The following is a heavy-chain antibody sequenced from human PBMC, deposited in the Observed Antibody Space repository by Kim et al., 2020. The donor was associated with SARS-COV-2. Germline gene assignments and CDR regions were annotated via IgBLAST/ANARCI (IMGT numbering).Heavy chain of an antibody. CDR3: ARGPYDFNYYGMDV. V-gene: IGHV4-61*01. J-gene: IGHJ6*02. D-gene: IGHD3-3*01. Sequence: SETLSLTCTVSGGSVSSGSYYWSWIRQPPGKGLEWIGYIYYSGSTNYNPSLKSRVTISVDTSKNQFSLKLSSVTAADTAVYYCARGPYDFNYYGMDVWGQGTTVTVSS. CDR1: GGSVSSGSYY. CDR2: IYYSGST.